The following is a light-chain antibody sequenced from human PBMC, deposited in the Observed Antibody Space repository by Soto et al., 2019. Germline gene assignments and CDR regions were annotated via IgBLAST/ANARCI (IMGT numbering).Light chain of an antibody. J-gene: IGLJ1*01. CDR2: DVS. Sequence: QSALTQPASVSGSPGQSITISCTGTSSDVGGYNYGSWYQQHPGKAPKLMIYDVSNRPSGVSNRFSGSKSGNTASLTISGLQAEDEADYYCSSYTSSSTPVFGTGTKLTVL. CDR1: SSDVGGYNY. V-gene: IGLV2-14*01. CDR3: SSYTSSSTPV.